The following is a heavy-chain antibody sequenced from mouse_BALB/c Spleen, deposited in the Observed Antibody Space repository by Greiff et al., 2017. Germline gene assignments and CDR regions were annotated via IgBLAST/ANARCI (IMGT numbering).Heavy chain of an antibody. CDR3: ATYGNYAYYYAMDY. CDR2: ISSGSSTI. J-gene: IGHJ4*01. D-gene: IGHD2-1*01. CDR1: GFTFSSFG. Sequence: EVQGVESGGGLVQPGGSRKLSCAASGFTFSSFGMHWVRQAPEKGLEWVAYISSGSSTIYYADTVKGRFTISRDNPKNTLFLQMTSLRSEDTAMYYCATYGNYAYYYAMDYWGQGTSVTVSS. V-gene: IGHV5-17*02.